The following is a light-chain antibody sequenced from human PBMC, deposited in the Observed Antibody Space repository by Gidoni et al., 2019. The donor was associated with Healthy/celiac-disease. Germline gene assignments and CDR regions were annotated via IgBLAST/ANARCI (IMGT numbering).Light chain of an antibody. Sequence: QSSLTQPPPMARAPGQSVTISCTGTSSDVGGYNYVSWYQQHPGKAPKLMIYDVSKRPSGVPDRFSGSKSGNTASLTISGLQAEDEADYYCCSYAGSYTYVVFGGGTKLTVL. J-gene: IGLJ2*01. CDR1: SSDVGGYNY. CDR3: CSYAGSYTYVV. V-gene: IGLV2-11*01. CDR2: DVS.